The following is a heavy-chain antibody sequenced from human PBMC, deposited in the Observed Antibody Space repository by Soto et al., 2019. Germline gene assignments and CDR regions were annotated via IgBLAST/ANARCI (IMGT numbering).Heavy chain of an antibody. V-gene: IGHV3-23*01. J-gene: IGHJ6*02. CDR1: GFTFSSVS. Sequence: GGSLRLSCAASGFTFSSVSMGWVRQAPGKGLEWVSDIIDSGGSTYYADSVKGRFTISRDNSKSTLYLQMNSLRAEDTALYYCAKGRSYYYYYGVDVWGQGTTVTVSS. CDR2: IIDSGGST. CDR3: AKGRSYYYYYGVDV.